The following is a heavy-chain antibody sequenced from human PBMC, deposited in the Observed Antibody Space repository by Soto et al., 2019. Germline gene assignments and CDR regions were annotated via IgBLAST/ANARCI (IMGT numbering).Heavy chain of an antibody. CDR1: GGSISSYY. CDR2: IYYSGST. CDR3: ARVGDYGDYVGDRDAFDI. V-gene: IGHV4-59*01. Sequence: SETLSLTCTVSGGSISSYYWSWIRQPPGKGLEWIGYIYYSGSTNYNPSLKSRVTISVDTSKNQFSLKLSSVTAADTAVYYCARVGDYGDYVGDRDAFDIWGQGTMVTVSS. J-gene: IGHJ3*02. D-gene: IGHD4-17*01.